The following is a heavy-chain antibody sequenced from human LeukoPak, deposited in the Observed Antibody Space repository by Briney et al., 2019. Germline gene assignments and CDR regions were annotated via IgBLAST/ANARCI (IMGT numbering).Heavy chain of an antibody. CDR2: INPNSGGT. CDR3: ARRHCTNGVCYYFDY. D-gene: IGHD2-8*01. CDR1: GYTFTGYY. Sequence: ASVKASCKASGYTFTGYYMNWVRQAPGQGLEWMGWINPNSGGTNYAQKFQGWVTMTRDTSISTAYMELSRLRSDDTAVYYCARRHCTNGVCYYFDYWGQGTLVTVSS. J-gene: IGHJ4*02. V-gene: IGHV1-2*04.